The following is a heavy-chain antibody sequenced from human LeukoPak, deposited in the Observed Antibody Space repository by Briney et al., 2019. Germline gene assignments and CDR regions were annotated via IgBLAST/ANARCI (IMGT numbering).Heavy chain of an antibody. V-gene: IGHV3-30-3*01. CDR1: GFTFSSYA. CDR2: ISYDGSNK. CDR3: ARVRGITIFGVVISYYYYGMDV. D-gene: IGHD3-3*01. Sequence: GGSLRLSCAASGFTFSSYAMHWVRQAPGKGLEWVAVISYDGSNKYYADSVKGRFIISRDNSKNTLYLQMNSLRAEDMAVYYCARVRGITIFGVVISYYYYGMDVWGQGTTVTVSS. J-gene: IGHJ6*02.